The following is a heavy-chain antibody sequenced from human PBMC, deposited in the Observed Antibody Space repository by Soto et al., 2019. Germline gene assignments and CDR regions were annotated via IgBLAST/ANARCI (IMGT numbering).Heavy chain of an antibody. V-gene: IGHV6-1*01. Sequence: PSQTLALTCAISGDGVSSNSAASNGISRSPSRGLEWLGRTYYRSKWYNDYAVSVKSRITINPDTSKNQFSLQLNSVTPEDTAVYYCAKSRGDSRSWLPRGNWFDPSGQGTLVTVSS. CDR3: AKSRGDSRSWLPRGNWFDP. CDR1: GDGVSSNSAA. J-gene: IGHJ5*02. CDR2: TYYRSKWYN. D-gene: IGHD6-13*01.